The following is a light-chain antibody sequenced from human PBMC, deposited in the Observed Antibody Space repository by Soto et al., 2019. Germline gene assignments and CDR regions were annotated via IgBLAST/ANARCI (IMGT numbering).Light chain of an antibody. CDR2: GAF. CDR1: QSVSSNY. Sequence: PGERVTLSCRASQSVSSNYVIWFQQKPGQAPRLLICGAFTRATGIPARFSGSGSGTDFTLTISSLQPEDFAVYDCQQDYNSPPTFGQGTKVEIK. J-gene: IGKJ1*01. CDR3: QQDYNSPPT. V-gene: IGKV3D-7*01.